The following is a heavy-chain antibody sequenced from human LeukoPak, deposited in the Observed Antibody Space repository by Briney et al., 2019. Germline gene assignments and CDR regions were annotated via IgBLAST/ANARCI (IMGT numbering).Heavy chain of an antibody. CDR1: PGPIYSTKYY. CDR3: ARAVQLERPPPLIDYYYMDV. Sequence: SETLSLTCVVSPGPIYSTKYYWGWIRQPPGKGLEWIGSIYHSGSTYYNPSLKSRVTMSIDTSKNQFSLKLRSLTAADTAVYYCARAVQLERPPPLIDYYYMDVWGKGTTVTVSS. V-gene: IGHV4-39*07. J-gene: IGHJ6*03. D-gene: IGHD1-1*01. CDR2: IYHSGST.